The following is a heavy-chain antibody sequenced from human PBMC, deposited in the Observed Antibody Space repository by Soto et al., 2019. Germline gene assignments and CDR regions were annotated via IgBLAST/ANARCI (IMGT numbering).Heavy chain of an antibody. CDR2: INRMDGST. CDR3: AKNYYFDH. CDR1: GFTFSSYA. Sequence: EVQLLESGGGSVQPGGSLRLSCVASGFTFSSYAMSWVRQAPGKGLEWVSSINRMDGSTYYADPVRGRLTISRDNSKNTLYLQMNSLRAEDTAVYYCAKNYYFDHWGQGTLVTVSS. V-gene: IGHV3-23*01. J-gene: IGHJ4*02.